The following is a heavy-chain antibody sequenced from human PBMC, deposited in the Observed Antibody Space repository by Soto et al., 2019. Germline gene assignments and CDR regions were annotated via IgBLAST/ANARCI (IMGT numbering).Heavy chain of an antibody. CDR2: MNPNSGNT. Sequence: ASVKVSCKASGYTFTSYDINWVRQATGQGLEWMGWMNPNSGNTGYAQKFQGRVTMTRNTSISTAYMELSSLRSEDTAVYYCARGGRQMITFGGVIVKSLGYWGQGTLVTVSS. J-gene: IGHJ4*02. CDR3: ARGGRQMITFGGVIVKSLGY. D-gene: IGHD3-16*02. V-gene: IGHV1-8*01. CDR1: GYTFTSYD.